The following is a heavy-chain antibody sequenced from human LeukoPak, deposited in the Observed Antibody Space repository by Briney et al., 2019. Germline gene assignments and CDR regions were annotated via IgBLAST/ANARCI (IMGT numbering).Heavy chain of an antibody. D-gene: IGHD6-13*01. J-gene: IGHJ4*02. CDR1: GFIFGDCT. CDR3: VRVAAGTSARFDY. CDR2: ISSSSSYI. V-gene: IGHV3-21*04. Sequence: GGSLRLSCAASGFIFGDCTMNWVRQAPGKGLEWVSSISSSSSYIYYADSLKGRFTISRDNAKNSLYLQMNSLRAEDTAVYYCVRVAAGTSARFDYWGQGTLVTVSS.